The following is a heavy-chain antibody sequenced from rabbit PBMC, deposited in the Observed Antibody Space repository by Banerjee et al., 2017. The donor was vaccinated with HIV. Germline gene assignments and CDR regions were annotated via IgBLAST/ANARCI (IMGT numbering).Heavy chain of an antibody. V-gene: IGHV1S45*01. CDR2: INAATGKP. J-gene: IGHJ6*01. D-gene: IGHD4-2*01. Sequence: QEQLVESGGGLVKPEGSLTLTCKASGFSFSDRDVMCWVRQAPGKGLEWIACINAATGKPVYATWAKGRFTISRTSSTTVTLQMTSLTAADTATYFCARDLGYAVAGWAPSFYCALWGPGTLVTVS. CDR3: ARDLGYAVAGWAPSFYCAL. CDR1: GFSFSDRDV.